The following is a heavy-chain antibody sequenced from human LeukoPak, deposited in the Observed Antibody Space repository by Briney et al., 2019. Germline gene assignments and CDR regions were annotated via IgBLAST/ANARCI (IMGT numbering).Heavy chain of an antibody. CDR1: GGSISSSNW. J-gene: IGHJ4*02. Sequence: PSETLSLTCAVSGGSISSSNWWSWVRQPPGKGLEWIGEIYHSGSTNYNPSLKSRVTISVDKSKNQFSLKLSSVTAADTAVYYCARGPRSSGWYKDYWGQGTLVTVSS. CDR3: ARGPRSSGWYKDY. V-gene: IGHV4-4*02. CDR2: IYHSGST. D-gene: IGHD6-19*01.